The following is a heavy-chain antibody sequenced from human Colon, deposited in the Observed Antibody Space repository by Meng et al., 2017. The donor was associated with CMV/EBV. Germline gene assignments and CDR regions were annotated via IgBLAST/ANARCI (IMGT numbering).Heavy chain of an antibody. CDR1: GFTFSNYW. Sequence: GESLKISCAASGFTFSNYWMHWVRQAPGKGLVWVSRINSDGTTISYADSVRGRFTISRDNAKNTLSLQMNSLRAEDTAVYYCVRAGDGGRYLDYWGQGDLVTVSS. D-gene: IGHD1-26*01. CDR3: VRAGDGGRYLDY. V-gene: IGHV3-74*01. J-gene: IGHJ4*02. CDR2: INSDGTTI.